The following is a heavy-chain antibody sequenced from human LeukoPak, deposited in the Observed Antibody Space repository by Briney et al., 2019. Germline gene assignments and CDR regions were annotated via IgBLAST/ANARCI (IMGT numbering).Heavy chain of an antibody. CDR1: GGSISSYY. CDR2: TYYSGST. CDR3: ARGQRIAARPGVVYWYFDL. D-gene: IGHD6-6*01. Sequence: SETLSLTCILSGGSISSYYWSWIRQPPGKGLEWIGYTYYSGSTNYNPSLKSRVTISVDTSKNQFSLKLSSVTAADMAVNYCARGQRIAARPGVVYWYFDLWGRGTLVTVSS. J-gene: IGHJ2*01. V-gene: IGHV4-59*01.